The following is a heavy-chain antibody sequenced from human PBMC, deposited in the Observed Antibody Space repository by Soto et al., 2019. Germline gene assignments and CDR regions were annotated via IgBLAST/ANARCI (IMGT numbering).Heavy chain of an antibody. D-gene: IGHD3-3*01. CDR3: AKDLQGGDFWSGYFTRDAFDV. J-gene: IGHJ3*01. V-gene: IGHV3-23*01. Sequence: QLLESGGNLIQPGGSLRLSCAASGFTFGNYAMTWVRRAPGKGLEWVPTISGSGTGTFYADSVKGRFSVSRDNSRNTLYLQMNNLRAEDTATYYCAKDLQGGDFWSGYFTRDAFDVWGQGTKVTVSS. CDR1: GFTFGNYA. CDR2: ISGSGTGT.